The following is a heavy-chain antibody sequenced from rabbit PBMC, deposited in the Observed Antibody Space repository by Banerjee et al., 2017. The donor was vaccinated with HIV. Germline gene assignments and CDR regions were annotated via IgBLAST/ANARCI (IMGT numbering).Heavy chain of an antibody. CDR1: GFSFSSSYW. Sequence: EESGGDLVKPEGSLTLTCTASGFSFSSSYWICWVRQAPGKGLEWIACIYAGSSDSTYYASWAKGRFTISSTSSTTVTLQMTSLTAADTATYFCARDLAGVIGWNFNLWGPGTLVTVS. V-gene: IGHV1S45*01. CDR2: IYAGSSDST. D-gene: IGHD4-1*01. CDR3: ARDLAGVIGWNFNL. J-gene: IGHJ4*01.